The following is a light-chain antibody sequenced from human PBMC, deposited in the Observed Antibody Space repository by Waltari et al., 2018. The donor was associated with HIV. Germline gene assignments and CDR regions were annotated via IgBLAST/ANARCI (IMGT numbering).Light chain of an antibody. J-gene: IGLJ2*01. V-gene: IGLV2-14*03. Sequence: QSALTQPASGSGSPGQSVTISCTGTSSTLGLYNFVSWYQQYPGTVPKVIIYDVTSRPSGVPHRFSGSRSGNTASLTISGLQVDDEAVYYCSTHTTNDTLEFGGGTKLTVL. CDR3: STHTTNDTLE. CDR2: DVT. CDR1: SSTLGLYNF.